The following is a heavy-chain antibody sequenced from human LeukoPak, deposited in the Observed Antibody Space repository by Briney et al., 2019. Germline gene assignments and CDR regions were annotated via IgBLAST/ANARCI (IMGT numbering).Heavy chain of an antibody. Sequence: GASVKVSCKASGYTFTSYDINWVRQATGQGLEWMGWMNPNSGNTGYAQKFQGRVTMTRNTSISTAYMELSSLRSEDTAVYYCARGQRITIFGVVIMYWFVPWGQGTLVTVSS. J-gene: IGHJ5*02. CDR3: ARGQRITIFGVVIMYWFVP. D-gene: IGHD3-3*01. V-gene: IGHV1-8*01. CDR2: MNPNSGNT. CDR1: GYTFTSYD.